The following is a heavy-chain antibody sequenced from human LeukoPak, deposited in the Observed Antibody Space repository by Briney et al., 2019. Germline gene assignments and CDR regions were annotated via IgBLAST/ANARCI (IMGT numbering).Heavy chain of an antibody. D-gene: IGHD1-1*01. Sequence: GGSLRLSCAAAEFIFSSSWMSWVRQAPGKGLEWVSSVTNSGGSTYYADSVKGRFAISRDNSKNTLYLQMNTLRADDTAVYYCVQETGHNWGYLDYWGQGTLVTVSS. V-gene: IGHV3-23*01. CDR2: VTNSGGST. CDR3: VQETGHNWGYLDY. CDR1: EFIFSSSW. J-gene: IGHJ4*02.